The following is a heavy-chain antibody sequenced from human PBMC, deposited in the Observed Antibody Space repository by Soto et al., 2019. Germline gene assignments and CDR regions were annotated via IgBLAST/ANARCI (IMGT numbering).Heavy chain of an antibody. CDR1: GFTFSSYA. D-gene: IGHD3-10*01. V-gene: IGHV3-23*01. J-gene: IGHJ3*02. Sequence: EVQLLESGGGLVQPGGSLRLSCAASGFTFSSYAMSWVRQAPGKGLEWVSAISGSGGSTYYADSVKGRFTISRDNSKNTLYMKMNSLRAEDTAVYYCAKDRVQGLWFGELLQDAFDIWGQGTMVTVSS. CDR3: AKDRVQGLWFGELLQDAFDI. CDR2: ISGSGGST.